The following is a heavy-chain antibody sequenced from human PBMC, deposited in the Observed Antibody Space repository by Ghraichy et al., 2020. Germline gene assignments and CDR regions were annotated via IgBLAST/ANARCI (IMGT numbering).Heavy chain of an antibody. CDR1: GGSISSGDYY. Sequence: SETLSLTCTVFGGSISSGDYYWSWIRQPPGKGLEWIGYIYYSGSTYYNPSLKSRVTISVDTSKNQFSLKLSSVTAADTAVYYCAGSLTMVRGVSTIDYWGQGTLVTVSS. J-gene: IGHJ4*02. D-gene: IGHD3-10*01. CDR3: AGSLTMVRGVSTIDY. CDR2: IYYSGST. V-gene: IGHV4-30-4*01.